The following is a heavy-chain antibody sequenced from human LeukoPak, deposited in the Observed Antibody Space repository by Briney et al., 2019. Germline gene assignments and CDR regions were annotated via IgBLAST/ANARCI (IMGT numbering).Heavy chain of an antibody. CDR3: ARGSRGAGYCTSATCPAGVVFQR. CDR1: GDSISSGSYY. Sequence: PSETLSLTCTVSGDSISSGSYYWSWIRQPAGKGLEYIGRINTGGTTNYNPSLRSRVTISVDTSKNQFSLRLSSVTAADTAMYYCARGSRGAGYCTSATCPAGVVFQRWGQGTLVTVSS. J-gene: IGHJ1*01. CDR2: INTGGTT. D-gene: IGHD2-2*01. V-gene: IGHV4-61*02.